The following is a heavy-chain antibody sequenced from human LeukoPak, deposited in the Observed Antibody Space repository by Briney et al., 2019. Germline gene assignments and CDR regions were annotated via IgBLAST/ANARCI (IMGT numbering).Heavy chain of an antibody. CDR3: AREYNWNDSGGPDAFDI. Sequence: GGSLRLSCAASGFTFSSYWMHWVRQALGKGLVWVSRINSDGSSTSYADSVKGRFTISRDNAKNTLYLQMNSLRAEDTAVYYCAREYNWNDSGGPDAFDIWGQGTMVTVSS. CDR2: INSDGSST. J-gene: IGHJ3*02. CDR1: GFTFSSYW. D-gene: IGHD1-1*01. V-gene: IGHV3-74*01.